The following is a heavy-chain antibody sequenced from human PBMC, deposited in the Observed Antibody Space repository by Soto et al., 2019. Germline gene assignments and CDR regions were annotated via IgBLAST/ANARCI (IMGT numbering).Heavy chain of an antibody. Sequence: QVQLVQSGAEVKKPGSSVKVSCKASGGTFSSYAISWVRQAPGQGLEWMGGIIPIFGTANYAQKFQGRVTITADESTSTAYMELSSLRSEDTAVYYXXXXXXXXXXXRWFDPWGQGTLVTVSS. J-gene: IGHJ5*02. V-gene: IGHV1-69*12. CDR2: IIPIFGTA. CDR1: GGTFSSYA. CDR3: XXXXXXXXXXRWFDP.